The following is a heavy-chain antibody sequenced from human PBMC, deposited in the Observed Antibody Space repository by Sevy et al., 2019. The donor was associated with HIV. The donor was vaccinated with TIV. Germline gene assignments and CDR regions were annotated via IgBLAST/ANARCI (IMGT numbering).Heavy chain of an antibody. CDR2: ISYDRSEK. CDR3: ARVRRSYYFDY. Sequence: GGSLRLSCAASRFTFGSYGMHWVRQAPGKGLEWVAFISYDRSEKEYADSVKGRFTISRDKSKNTVDLQMNSLRVEDTALYYCARVRRSYYFDYWGQGTLVTVSS. CDR1: RFTFGSYG. D-gene: IGHD3-10*01. V-gene: IGHV3-33*01. J-gene: IGHJ4*02.